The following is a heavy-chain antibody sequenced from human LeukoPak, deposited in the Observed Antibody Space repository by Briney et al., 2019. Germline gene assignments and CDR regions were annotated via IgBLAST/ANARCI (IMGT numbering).Heavy chain of an antibody. CDR3: ARERQGVSLYDSSGYYYPNLSPILFDY. J-gene: IGHJ4*02. Sequence: QAGGSLRLSCAASGFTFSSYEMNWVRQAPGKGLEWVSYISSSGSTIYYADSVKGRFTISRDNAKNSLYLQMNSLRVEDTAVYYCARERQGVSLYDSSGYYYPNLSPILFDYWGQGTLVTVSS. V-gene: IGHV3-48*03. CDR1: GFTFSSYE. D-gene: IGHD3-22*01. CDR2: ISSSGSTI.